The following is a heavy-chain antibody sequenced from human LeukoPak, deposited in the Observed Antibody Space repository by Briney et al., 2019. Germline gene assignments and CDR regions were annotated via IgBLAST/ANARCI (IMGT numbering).Heavy chain of an antibody. V-gene: IGHV4-59*01. CDR2: IYYSGST. CDR3: ARGEYSSSWDPLGY. Sequence: SETLSLTCTVSGVSISSYYWSWIRQPPGKGLEWIGYIYYSGSTNYNPSLKSRVTISVDTSKNQFSLKLSSVTAADTAVYYCARGEYSSSWDPLGYWGQGTLVTVSS. CDR1: GVSISSYY. D-gene: IGHD6-6*01. J-gene: IGHJ4*02.